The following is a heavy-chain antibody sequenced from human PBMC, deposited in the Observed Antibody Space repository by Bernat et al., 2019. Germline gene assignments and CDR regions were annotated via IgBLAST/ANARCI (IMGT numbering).Heavy chain of an antibody. J-gene: IGHJ6*02. CDR1: GFTFSSYG. Sequence: QVQLVESGGGVVQPGRSLRLSCAASGFTFSSYGMHWVRQAPGKGLAWVAVIWYDGSNKHHADVVTGRFTISRDNSKNTLYLQMNSLGAEETAVYYCARNPGWGAAAGNSYYYGMHVWGQGTTVTVSS. CDR3: ARNPGWGAAAGNSYYYGMHV. V-gene: IGHV3-33*01. D-gene: IGHD6-13*01. CDR2: IWYDGSNK.